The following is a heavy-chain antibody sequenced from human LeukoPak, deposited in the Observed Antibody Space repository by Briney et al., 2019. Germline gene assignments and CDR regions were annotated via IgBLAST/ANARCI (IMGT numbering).Heavy chain of an antibody. Sequence: SETLSLTCTVSGGSIRSNYWNWIRQSPGKGLEWIGYIHNSGNTNQNPSLNSRVTISVDTSKNQFSLKLSSVTAADTAVYYCARGGGCTSISCDLHHWGQGILVTVSS. CDR3: ARGGGCTSISCDLHH. D-gene: IGHD2-2*01. J-gene: IGHJ5*02. V-gene: IGHV4-59*01. CDR1: GGSIRSNY. CDR2: IHNSGNT.